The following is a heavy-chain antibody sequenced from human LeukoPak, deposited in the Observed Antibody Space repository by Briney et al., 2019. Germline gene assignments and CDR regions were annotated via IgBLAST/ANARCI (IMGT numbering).Heavy chain of an antibody. D-gene: IGHD6-19*01. V-gene: IGHV1-18*01. CDR1: GYTFTSYG. J-gene: IGHJ4*02. Sequence: ASVKVSCKASGYTFTSYGISWVRQAPGQGLEWMGWISAYNGNTNYAQKLQGRVTMTTDTSTSTAYMELRGLRSDDTAVYYCARSIYSSGCPQFDYWGQGTLVTVSS. CDR2: ISAYNGNT. CDR3: ARSIYSSGCPQFDY.